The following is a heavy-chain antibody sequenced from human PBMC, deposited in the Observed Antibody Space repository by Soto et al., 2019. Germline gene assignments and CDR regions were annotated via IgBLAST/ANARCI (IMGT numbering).Heavy chain of an antibody. J-gene: IGHJ4*02. D-gene: IGHD6-19*01. V-gene: IGHV4-61*03. CDR2: IYYSGST. CDR1: GGSVSSVSYY. Sequence: QVQLQESGPGLVKPSETLSLTCTVSGGSVSSVSYYWSWIRQPPGKGLEWIGYIYYSGSTKYKPSLKSRVTISVDTSKNHCSLKLSSVTAADTAVYYCRRGVTVAGIGWDEYWGQGTQVTVSS. CDR3: RRGVTVAGIGWDEY.